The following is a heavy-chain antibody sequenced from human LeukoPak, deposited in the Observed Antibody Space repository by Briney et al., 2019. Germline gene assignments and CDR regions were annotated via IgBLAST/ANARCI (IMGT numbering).Heavy chain of an antibody. Sequence: GGAVRLSCAACGFSFSNFVMAWVRQPPGKGLEGVSAGSGSSSSKYYSESVKGRFTISRDGFENTLDMEMNSLSVDDTAMHYCAKFGGYYYDSSGYLGLDHWGQGTLVTVSS. CDR3: AKFGGYYYDSSGYLGLDH. J-gene: IGHJ5*02. CDR2: GSGSSSSK. D-gene: IGHD3-22*01. V-gene: IGHV3-23*01. CDR1: GFSFSNFV.